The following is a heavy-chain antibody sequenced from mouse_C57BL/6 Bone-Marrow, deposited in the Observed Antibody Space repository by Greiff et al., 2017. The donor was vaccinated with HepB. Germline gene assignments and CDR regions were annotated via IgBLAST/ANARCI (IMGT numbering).Heavy chain of an antibody. D-gene: IGHD2-4*01. CDR3: ARSRIYDYDVRPHWYFDV. CDR2: IDPSDSET. J-gene: IGHJ1*03. Sequence: QVQLQQPGAELVRPGSSVKLSCKASGYTFTSYWMHWVKQRPIQGLEWIGNIDPSDSETHYNQKFKDKATLTVDKSSSTAYMQLSSLTSEDSAVYYCARSRIYDYDVRPHWYFDVWGTGTTVTVSS. V-gene: IGHV1-52*01. CDR1: GYTFTSYW.